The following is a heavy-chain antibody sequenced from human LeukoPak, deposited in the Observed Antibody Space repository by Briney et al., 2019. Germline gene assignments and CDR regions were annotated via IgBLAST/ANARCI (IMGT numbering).Heavy chain of an antibody. CDR2: INPNSGGT. D-gene: IGHD3-16*01. CDR1: GYTFTGYY. Sequence: ASVKVSCKASGYTFTGYYMHWVRQAPGQGLEWMGWINPNSGGTNYAQKFQGRVTMTRDTSISTAYMELSRLRSDDTAVYYCARAQEWGDAFDIWGQGTMVTVSS. V-gene: IGHV1-2*02. CDR3: ARAQEWGDAFDI. J-gene: IGHJ3*02.